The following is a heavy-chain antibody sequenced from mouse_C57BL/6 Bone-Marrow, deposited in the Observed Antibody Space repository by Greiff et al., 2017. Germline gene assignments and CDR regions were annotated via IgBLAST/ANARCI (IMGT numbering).Heavy chain of an antibody. CDR1: GFSLTSYG. CDR2: IWSGGST. V-gene: IGHV2-2*01. J-gene: IGHJ3*01. D-gene: IGHD1-1*01. CDR3: ARNRDYAWFAY. Sequence: QVQLQQSGPGLVQPSQSLSITCTVSGFSLTSYGVHWVRQSPGKGLEWLGVIWSGGSTDYNAAFISRLSISKDNSKSQVFFKMNRLQADDTAIYYCARNRDYAWFAYWGQGTLVTVSA.